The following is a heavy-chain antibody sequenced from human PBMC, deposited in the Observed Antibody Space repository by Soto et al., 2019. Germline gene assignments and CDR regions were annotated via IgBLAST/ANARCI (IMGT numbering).Heavy chain of an antibody. V-gene: IGHV4-59*08. CDR2: VYYTGST. CDR3: TRHASIYNTIDY. D-gene: IGHD1-1*01. Sequence: PSETLSLTCTVSGGSISSYYWSWIRQPPGKGLEWIGYVYYTGSTNYNPSLKSRVTISVDTSKNQFSLKLSSVTAADTAAYYCTRHASIYNTIDYWGQGTLVTVYS. J-gene: IGHJ4*02. CDR1: GGSISSYY.